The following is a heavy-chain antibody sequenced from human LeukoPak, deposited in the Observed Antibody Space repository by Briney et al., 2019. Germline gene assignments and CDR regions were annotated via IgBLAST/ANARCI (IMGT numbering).Heavy chain of an antibody. J-gene: IGHJ4*02. CDR2: ISAYNGNT. Sequence: ASVKVSCTASGYTFTIYGISWARQAPGQGLEWMGWISAYNGNTKYAQKLQGRVTMTTDTSTSTAYMELRSLRSDDTAVYYCARDRGAFSGSYDLDYWGQGTLVTVSS. CDR3: ARDRGAFSGSYDLDY. D-gene: IGHD1-26*01. CDR1: GYTFTIYG. V-gene: IGHV1-18*01.